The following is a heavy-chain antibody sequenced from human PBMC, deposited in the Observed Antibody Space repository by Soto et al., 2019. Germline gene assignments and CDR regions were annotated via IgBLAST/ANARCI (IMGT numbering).Heavy chain of an antibody. CDR2: ISSSSSYI. V-gene: IGHV3-21*04. D-gene: IGHD6-19*01. J-gene: IGHJ4*02. Sequence: GGSLRLSCAASGFTFSSYTMNWVRQAPGKGLEWVSSISSSSSYIYYADSVKGRFTISRDNAKNTLYLQTNSLRAEDTAVYYCARRSSGWYFDYWGQGTLVTVSS. CDR3: ARRSSGWYFDY. CDR1: GFTFSSYT.